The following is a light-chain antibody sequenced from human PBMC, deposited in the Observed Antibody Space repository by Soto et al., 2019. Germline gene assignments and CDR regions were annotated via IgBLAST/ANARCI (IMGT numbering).Light chain of an antibody. CDR1: SSDVGGYNY. V-gene: IGLV2-14*01. CDR2: EVS. CDR3: RSYTRSSSLV. Sequence: QSALTQPASGSGSPGPSITISCTGTSSDVGGYNYVSWYQQHPGKAPKLMIYEVSNRPSGVSNRFSGSKSGNTASLTISGLQAEDEADYYCRSYTRSSSLVFGTGTKLTVL. J-gene: IGLJ1*01.